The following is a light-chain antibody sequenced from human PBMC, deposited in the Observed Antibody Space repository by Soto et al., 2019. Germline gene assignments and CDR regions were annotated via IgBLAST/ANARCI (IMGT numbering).Light chain of an antibody. CDR3: NSYTGSSTDV. CDR2: EVS. J-gene: IGLJ1*01. V-gene: IGLV2-18*02. CDR1: SSDVGSYNR. Sequence: QSALTQPPSVSGSPGQSVAISCTGTSSDVGSYNRVSWYQQPPGAAPKLMIYEVSNRPSGVPDRFSGSKSGNTASLTISGLQAEDEADYYCNSYTGSSTDVFGTGTKRTVL.